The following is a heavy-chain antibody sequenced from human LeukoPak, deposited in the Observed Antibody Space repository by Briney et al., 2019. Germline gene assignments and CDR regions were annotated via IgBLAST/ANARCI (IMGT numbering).Heavy chain of an antibody. Sequence: PSRTLSLTCAVSGGSISSGGYSWSWIRQPPGKGPEWIGYIYHSGSTYYNPSLKSRVTISVDRSKNQFSLKLSSVTAADTAVYYCARVAPYDSSGSDAFDIWGQGTMVTVSS. CDR2: IYHSGST. J-gene: IGHJ3*02. CDR3: ARVAPYDSSGSDAFDI. D-gene: IGHD3-22*01. V-gene: IGHV4-30-2*01. CDR1: GGSISSGGYS.